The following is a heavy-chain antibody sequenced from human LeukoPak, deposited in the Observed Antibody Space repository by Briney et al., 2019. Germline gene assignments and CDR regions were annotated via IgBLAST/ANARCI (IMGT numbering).Heavy chain of an antibody. CDR3: ARGMSGYSSYDF. CDR2: IYYGGNT. CDR1: GFTVNGNY. D-gene: IGHD5-12*01. J-gene: IGHJ4*02. V-gene: IGHV3-66*01. Sequence: GGTLRLSCAAYGFTVNGNYLSWVRQAPGEGLEWVSVIYYGGNTYYADSVQGRFTLSSDNSKNTLYLQMNSLRAEDTAVYYCARGMSGYSSYDFWGQGILVTVSS.